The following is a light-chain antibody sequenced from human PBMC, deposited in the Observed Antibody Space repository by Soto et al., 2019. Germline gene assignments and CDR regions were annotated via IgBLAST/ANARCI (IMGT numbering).Light chain of an antibody. CDR1: SSNIGNNY. CDR3: ATWDDSLAGGV. J-gene: IGLJ3*02. CDR2: SNN. V-gene: IGLV1-47*02. Sequence: QSVLTQPPSLSATPGQRVTISCSGSSSNIGNNYVCWYKQVPGTAPKVIMFSNNQRPSGVPYRFSGAKTGTSASLAINGLQSEDEADYYCATWDDSLAGGVFGGGTKLTVL.